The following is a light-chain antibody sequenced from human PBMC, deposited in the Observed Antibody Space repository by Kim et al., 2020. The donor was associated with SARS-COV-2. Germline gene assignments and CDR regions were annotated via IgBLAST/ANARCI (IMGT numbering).Light chain of an antibody. Sequence: GQSVTSSCTGTSSDVGDYDYVSWYQQHPGKAPKLMIYDVTKRPSGVPDRFSGSKSGNTACLTVSGRQAEDEADYYCSTYAGRNNWVFGGGTQLTVL. CDR2: DVT. CDR3: STYAGRNNWV. J-gene: IGLJ3*02. V-gene: IGLV2-8*01. CDR1: SSDVGDYDY.